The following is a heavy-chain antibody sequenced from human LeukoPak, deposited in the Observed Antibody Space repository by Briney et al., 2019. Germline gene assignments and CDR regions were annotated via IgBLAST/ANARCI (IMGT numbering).Heavy chain of an antibody. CDR1: GFTFSSYW. Sequence: GGSLRLSCAASGFTFSSYWMSWVRQAPGKGLEWVANIKQDGSEKYYVDSVKGRFTISRDNAKNSLYLQMNSLRAEDTAVYYCAIFVSGSYPPAYYYGMDVWGQGTTVTVSS. J-gene: IGHJ6*02. D-gene: IGHD1-26*01. V-gene: IGHV3-7*01. CDR3: AIFVSGSYPPAYYYGMDV. CDR2: IKQDGSEK.